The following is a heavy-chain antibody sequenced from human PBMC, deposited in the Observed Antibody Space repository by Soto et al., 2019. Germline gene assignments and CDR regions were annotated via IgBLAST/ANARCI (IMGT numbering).Heavy chain of an antibody. CDR1: GGSFSGYY. J-gene: IGHJ4*02. D-gene: IGHD3-10*01. Sequence: SETLSLTCAVYGGSFSGYYWSWIRQPPGKGLEWIGEINHSGSTNYNPSLKSRVTISVDTSKNQFSLKLSSVTAADTAVYYCARGKQTFMYYYGSGRQWGYWGQGTLVTVSS. V-gene: IGHV4-34*01. CDR3: ARGKQTFMYYYGSGRQWGY. CDR2: INHSGST.